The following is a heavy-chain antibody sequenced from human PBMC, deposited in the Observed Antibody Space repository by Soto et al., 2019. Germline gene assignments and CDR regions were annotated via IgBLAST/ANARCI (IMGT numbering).Heavy chain of an antibody. J-gene: IGHJ4*02. CDR1: GFTFTSYG. CDR2: IWYDGSNK. CDR3: ARDRRFLEWLDY. V-gene: IGHV3-33*01. Sequence: QMHLVESGGGVVKPGRSLTLSCVASGFTFTSYGIHWVRQAPGKGLEWVAVIWYDGSNKYYGDSVKGRFSISRDNSKNTVYLQMNGLRAEDTAVYYCARDRRFLEWLDYWGQGTLVSVSS. D-gene: IGHD3-3*01.